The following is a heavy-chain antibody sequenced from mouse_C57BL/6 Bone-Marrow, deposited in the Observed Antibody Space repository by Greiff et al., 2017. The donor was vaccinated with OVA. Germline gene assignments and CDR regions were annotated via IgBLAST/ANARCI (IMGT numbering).Heavy chain of an antibody. CDR2: IDPSDSYT. V-gene: IGHV1-69*01. D-gene: IGHD1-1*01. J-gene: IGHJ2*01. CDR1: GYTFTSYW. Sequence: QVQLQQSGAELVMPGASVKLSCKASGYTFTSYWMHWVKQRPGQGLEWIGEIDPSDSYTNYNQKFKGKSTLTVDKSSSTAYMQLSSLTSEDSAVYYCARGTTGDYWGQGTTLTVSS. CDR3: ARGTTGDY.